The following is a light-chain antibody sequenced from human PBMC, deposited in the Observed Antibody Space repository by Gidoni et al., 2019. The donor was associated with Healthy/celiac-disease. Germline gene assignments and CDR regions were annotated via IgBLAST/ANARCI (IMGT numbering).Light chain of an antibody. CDR3: QQYGSSPPWT. Sequence: EIVLTQSPGTLSLSQGERATLSCRASQSVRRSYLAWYQQKPGQAPRLLIYGASSRATVIPDRFSGSGSGTDFTLTISRLEPQDFAVYYCQQYGSSPPWTFGQGTKVEIK. V-gene: IGKV3-20*01. CDR1: QSVRRSY. CDR2: GAS. J-gene: IGKJ1*01.